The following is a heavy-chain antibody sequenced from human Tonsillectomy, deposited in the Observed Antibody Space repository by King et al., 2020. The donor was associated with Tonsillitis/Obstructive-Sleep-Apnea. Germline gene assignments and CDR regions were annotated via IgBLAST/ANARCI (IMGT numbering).Heavy chain of an antibody. CDR2: ISSSSSYI. CDR3: ARGDIVIVPSAIGD. J-gene: IGHJ4*02. V-gene: IGHV3-21*01. Sequence: VQLVESGGGLVKPGGSLRLSCAASGFTFSSFSMNWVRQAPGKGLEWLSSISSSSSYICYADSVKGRFTISRDNAKNSLYLQMNSLRAEDTAVYYCARGDIVIVPSAIGDWGQGTLVTVSS. D-gene: IGHD2-2*02. CDR1: GFTFSSFS.